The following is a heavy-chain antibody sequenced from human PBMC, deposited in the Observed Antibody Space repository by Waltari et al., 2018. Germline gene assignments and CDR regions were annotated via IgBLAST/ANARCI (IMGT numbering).Heavy chain of an antibody. CDR3: ARPYSSGLTDYFDS. V-gene: IGHV1-18*01. J-gene: IGHJ4*02. CDR1: GYPFRSYG. Sequence: QVQLVQSGAEVKKTGASVKVSCKTSGYPFRSYGITWVRRAPGQGLEWMGWINTYNGNTKYARNPQDRVTLPTDSSATTAYMELRSLASYDTAVYYCARPYSSGLTDYFDSWGQGTLVTVSS. CDR2: INTYNGNT. D-gene: IGHD7-27*01.